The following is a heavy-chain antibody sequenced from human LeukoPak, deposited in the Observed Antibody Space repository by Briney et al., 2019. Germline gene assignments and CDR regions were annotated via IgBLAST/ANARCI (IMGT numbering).Heavy chain of an antibody. D-gene: IGHD4-17*01. CDR3: AKEPPSTVGMDV. Sequence: GGSLRLSCAASRFTFSSYGMHWVRQAPGKGLEWVAVISYDGSNKYYADSVKGRFTISRDNSKNTLYLQMNSLRAEDTAVYYCAKEPPSTVGMDVWGQGTTVTVSS. V-gene: IGHV3-30*18. CDR1: RFTFSSYG. J-gene: IGHJ6*02. CDR2: ISYDGSNK.